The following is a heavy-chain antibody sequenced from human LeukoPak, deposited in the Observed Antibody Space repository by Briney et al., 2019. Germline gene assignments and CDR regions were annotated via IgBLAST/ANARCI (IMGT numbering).Heavy chain of an antibody. D-gene: IGHD3-22*01. V-gene: IGHV3-23*01. CDR3: AKEFDSSGYFDD. Sequence: PGGSLRLSCAASGFTFRSYAMSWVRQAPGKGLEWVAAISGSGDRTYYPDSVKGRFTISRDNSKNTVYLQMNSLRAEDTAIYYCAKEFDSSGYFDDWGQGTLVTVPS. CDR1: GFTFRSYA. J-gene: IGHJ4*02. CDR2: ISGSGDRT.